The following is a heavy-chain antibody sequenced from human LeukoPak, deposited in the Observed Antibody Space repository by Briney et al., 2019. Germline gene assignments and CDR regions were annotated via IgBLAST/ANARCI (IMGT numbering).Heavy chain of an antibody. CDR3: ARAESLVANYYYYYYYMDV. CDR1: GYTFTSYD. J-gene: IGHJ6*03. CDR2: MNPNSGNT. D-gene: IGHD2-2*01. Sequence: ASVKVSCKASGYTFTSYDINWVRQATGQGLEWMGWMNPNSGNTGYAQKFQGGVTITRNTSISTAYMELSSLRSEDAAVYYCARAESLVANYYYYYYYMDVWGKGTTVTVSS. V-gene: IGHV1-8*03.